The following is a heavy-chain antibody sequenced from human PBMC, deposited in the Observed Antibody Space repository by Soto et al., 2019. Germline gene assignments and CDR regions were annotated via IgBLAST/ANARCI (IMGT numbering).Heavy chain of an antibody. Sequence: SGPTLVNPTQTLTLTCTFSGFSFTTAGVAVGWIRQTPGGALEWLTLIYYNDDRRFSPSLKTRLTVTGDTSKNQVVLSLTNVDPGDTATYFCAHSDGGYEIIYFDFWGQGIPVTVSS. D-gene: IGHD5-12*01. CDR1: GFSFTTAGVA. J-gene: IGHJ4*02. CDR3: AHSDGGYEIIYFDF. V-gene: IGHV2-5*01. CDR2: IYYNDDR.